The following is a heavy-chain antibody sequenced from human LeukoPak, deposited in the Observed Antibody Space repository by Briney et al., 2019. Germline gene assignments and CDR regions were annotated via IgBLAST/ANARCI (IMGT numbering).Heavy chain of an antibody. Sequence: ASVKVSCKVSGYTLTELSMHWVRQAPGEGLEWMGGFDPEDGETIYAQKFQGRVTMTEDTSTDTAYMELSSLRSEDTAVYYCATFNCTNGVCYTGWFDPWGQGTLVTVSS. J-gene: IGHJ5*02. D-gene: IGHD2-8*01. V-gene: IGHV1-24*01. CDR2: FDPEDGET. CDR3: ATFNCTNGVCYTGWFDP. CDR1: GYTLTELS.